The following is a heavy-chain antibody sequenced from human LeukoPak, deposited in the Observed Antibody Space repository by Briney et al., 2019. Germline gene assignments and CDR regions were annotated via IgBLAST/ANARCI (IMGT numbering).Heavy chain of an antibody. CDR1: GFTFSSYA. D-gene: IGHD3-3*01. V-gene: IGHV3-30*04. J-gene: IGHJ5*02. CDR2: ISYDGSNK. CDR3: ARDHDDFWSGLFDP. Sequence: GGSLRLSCAASGFTFSSYAMHWVRQAPGKGLEWVAVISYDGSNKYYADSVKGRFTISRDNSKNTLYLQMNSLRAEDTAVYYCARDHDDFWSGLFDPWAREPWSPSPQ.